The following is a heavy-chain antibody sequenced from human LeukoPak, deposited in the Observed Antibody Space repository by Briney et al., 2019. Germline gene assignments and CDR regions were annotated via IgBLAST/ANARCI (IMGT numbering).Heavy chain of an antibody. CDR3: VRDRRFPDDVFDI. CDR2: ISSRSDGT. Sequence: GGSLRLSCAASGFSFSSYAMSWVRQAPGKGLEWVSAISSRSDGTWNVDSVRGRSTISRGNSKNTLYLQMNSLRAEDTALYYCVRDRRFPDDVFDIWGQGTMVTVSS. CDR1: GFSFSSYA. V-gene: IGHV3-23*01. D-gene: IGHD2-21*01. J-gene: IGHJ3*02.